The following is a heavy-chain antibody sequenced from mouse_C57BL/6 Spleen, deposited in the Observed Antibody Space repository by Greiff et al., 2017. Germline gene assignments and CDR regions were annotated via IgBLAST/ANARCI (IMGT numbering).Heavy chain of an antibody. CDR3: ARSYDVYYDY. D-gene: IGHD2-3*01. CDR1: GYEFSSSW. J-gene: IGHJ2*01. V-gene: IGHV1-82*01. Sequence: QVQLQQSGPELVKPGASVKISCKASGYEFSSSWMNWVKQRPGKGLEWIGRIYPGDGDTNYNGKFKGKATLTADKSSSTAYMQLSSMTSEDSAVYFCARSYDVYYDYWGQGTTLTVSS. CDR2: IYPGDGDT.